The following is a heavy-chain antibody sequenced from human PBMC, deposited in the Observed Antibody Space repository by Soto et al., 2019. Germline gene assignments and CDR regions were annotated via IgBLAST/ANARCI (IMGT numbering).Heavy chain of an antibody. V-gene: IGHV3-33*01. CDR3: TRSNSIGRGLYYYYDMDV. CDR1: GFTFSSYG. CDR2: IWYDGSGD. J-gene: IGHJ6*02. D-gene: IGHD3-10*01. Sequence: QEQLVESGGGVVQPGRSLRLSCSASGFTFSSYGMHWVRQAPGKGLEWVAVIWYDGSGDFYADSVKGRFTVSRDNSKNILHLQMSSLRAEDTAVYYCTRSNSIGRGLYYYYDMDVWGQGTTVTVSS.